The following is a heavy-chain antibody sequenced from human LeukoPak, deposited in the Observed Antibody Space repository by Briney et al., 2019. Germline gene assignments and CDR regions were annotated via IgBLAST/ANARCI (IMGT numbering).Heavy chain of an antibody. Sequence: ASVKVSCKASGYTFTGYYMHWVRQAPGQGLEWMGWINPNSGGTNYAQKFQGRVTMTRDTSISTAYMELSRLRSDDTAVYYCARGLRFSSSWEPPFDYWGQGTLVTVSS. CDR3: ARGLRFSSSWEPPFDY. D-gene: IGHD6-13*01. J-gene: IGHJ4*02. CDR1: GYTFTGYY. V-gene: IGHV1-2*02. CDR2: INPNSGGT.